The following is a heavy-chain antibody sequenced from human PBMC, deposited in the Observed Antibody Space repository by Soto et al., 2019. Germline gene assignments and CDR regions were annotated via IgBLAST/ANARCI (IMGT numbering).Heavy chain of an antibody. J-gene: IGHJ4*02. Sequence: GGSLTLSWEAPGFELGRYRFYSYRQASGKGLEWVSSISSSSSYIYYADSVQGRFTISRDNAKSSLYLQMNSLRAEDTAVYYCARAYGDYSFGNYWGQGTLVTVSS. CDR3: ARAYGDYSFGNY. D-gene: IGHD4-17*01. V-gene: IGHV3-21*01. CDR1: GFELGRYR. CDR2: ISSSSSYI.